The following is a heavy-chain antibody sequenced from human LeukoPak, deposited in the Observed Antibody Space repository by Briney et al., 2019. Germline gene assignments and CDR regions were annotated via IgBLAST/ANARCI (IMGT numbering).Heavy chain of an antibody. CDR2: INHSGST. D-gene: IGHD1-20*01. CDR3: ARDSYNWNVDAFDP. CDR1: GGSFSGYY. Sequence: SETLSLTCAVYGGSFSGYYWSWIRQPPGKGLEWIGEINHSGSTNYNPSLKSRVTISVDKSKNQFSLKLNSVTAAGTAVYYCARDSYNWNVDAFDPWGQGTLVTVSS. V-gene: IGHV4-34*01. J-gene: IGHJ5*02.